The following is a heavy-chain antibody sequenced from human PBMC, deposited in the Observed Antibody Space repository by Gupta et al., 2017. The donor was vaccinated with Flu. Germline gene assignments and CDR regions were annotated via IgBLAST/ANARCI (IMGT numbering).Heavy chain of an antibody. D-gene: IGHD2-21*02. CDR3: AREGFDRGYDCYSLDK. J-gene: IGHJ4*02. Sequence: GFTFSNYAMGWVRQAPGKGLEWVSAIGSGGDRYYGDSVKGRFTISRDNSEDTVYLQMNSLRAEDTALYYCAREGFDRGYDCYSLDKWGQGTPVTVSS. CDR2: IGSGGDR. V-gene: IGHV3-23*01. CDR1: GFTFSNYA.